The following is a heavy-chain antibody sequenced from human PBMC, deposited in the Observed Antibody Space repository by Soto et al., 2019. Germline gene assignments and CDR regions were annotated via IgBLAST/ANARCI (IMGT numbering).Heavy chain of an antibody. V-gene: IGHV3-23*01. CDR3: ARWSYLDY. D-gene: IGHD3-3*01. CDR2: TSGSDGKT. CDR1: GFSFGSYA. Sequence: GGSLRLSCAASGFSFGSYALSWVRQAPGKGLEWVSTTSGSDGKTFYADSVKGRFSISRDTSQSTLYLQMNSLRADDTAMYYCARWSYLDYWGQGTRVTVSS. J-gene: IGHJ4*02.